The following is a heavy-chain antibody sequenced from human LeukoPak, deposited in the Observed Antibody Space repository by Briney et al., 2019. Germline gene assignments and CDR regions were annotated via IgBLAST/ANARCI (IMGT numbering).Heavy chain of an antibody. CDR3: ARRSCTRRGCYGGRGWFDP. CDR1: RQTFIGHY. V-gene: IGHV1-2*02. D-gene: IGHD2-8*01. Sequence: ASVKVSCKAFRQTFIGHYIYWVRQAPGQGLEWMGWIDPYTGATEYAQNFQGRVTMTTDTSISTGYMELSSLRYDDTAVYYCARRSCTRRGCYGGRGWFDPWGQGTLVTVSS. J-gene: IGHJ5*02. CDR2: IDPYTGAT.